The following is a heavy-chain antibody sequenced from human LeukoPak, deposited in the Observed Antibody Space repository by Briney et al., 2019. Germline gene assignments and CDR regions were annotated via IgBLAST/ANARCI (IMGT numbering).Heavy chain of an antibody. Sequence: PSETLSLTCAVSGGYVNRGTFFWTWIRKPPGKGLEWIGYISNSGSTNYHPSLKSRVTISSDTPKTQFTLKLTSVTAADTAVYYCARSPSGYRFDSWGQGTLVTVSS. J-gene: IGHJ4*02. D-gene: IGHD3-22*01. CDR3: ARSPSGYRFDS. V-gene: IGHV4-61*01. CDR1: GGYVNRGTFF. CDR2: ISNSGST.